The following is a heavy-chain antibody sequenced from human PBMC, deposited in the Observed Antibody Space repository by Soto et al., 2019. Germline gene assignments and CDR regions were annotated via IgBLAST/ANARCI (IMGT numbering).Heavy chain of an antibody. V-gene: IGHV3-11*01. J-gene: IGHJ5*02. CDR1: GCTFYHSY. CDR3: ARAGRSVWFEP. Sequence: PVRCMRVSWAACGCTFYHSYMSWFRQAPGKGLECVSYISSSGSTIYYADAVKGRCTITRDNANNSLYLQMNSLRAEDTAVYYCARAGRSVWFEPWGQGTLVTVSS. CDR2: ISSSGSTI. D-gene: IGHD3-3*01.